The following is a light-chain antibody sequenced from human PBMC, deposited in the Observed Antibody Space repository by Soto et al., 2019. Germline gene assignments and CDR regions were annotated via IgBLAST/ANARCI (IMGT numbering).Light chain of an antibody. CDR1: SSDVGANNY. Sequence: QSALTQPASVSGSPGQPITISCTGTSSDVGANNYVSWYQHHPGKAPKLLIYEVSNRPSGVSNRFSGSKSDNTASLTISGLQAEDEADYYCSSYATNRDVLFGGGTKLTVL. J-gene: IGLJ2*01. CDR2: EVS. CDR3: SSYATNRDVL. V-gene: IGLV2-14*01.